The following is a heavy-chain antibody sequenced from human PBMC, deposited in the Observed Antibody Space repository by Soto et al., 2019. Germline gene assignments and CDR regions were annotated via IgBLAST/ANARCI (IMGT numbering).Heavy chain of an antibody. CDR1: GGSIGSYH. Sequence: PSETLSLTCTVSGGSIGSYHWSWVRQPPGKGLEWIASVYYTGTTNYNPSLGSRVTISIDAPENQISLKLTSVTAADMAFYYCARDTVLTGMFDLWGQGTLVTVSS. D-gene: IGHD4-17*01. CDR2: VYYTGTT. J-gene: IGHJ5*02. CDR3: ARDTVLTGMFDL. V-gene: IGHV4-59*01.